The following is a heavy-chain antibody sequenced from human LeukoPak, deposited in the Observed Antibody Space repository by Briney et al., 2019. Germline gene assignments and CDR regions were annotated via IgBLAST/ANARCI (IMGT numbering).Heavy chain of an antibody. CDR1: GFTFSSYT. Sequence: PGGSLRLSCAASGFTFSSYTMSWVRQAPGQGLEWVSSISTSSNYIYYADSVKGRFTISRDNAKNSLYLQMNSLRAEDTAVYYCARDSEAFYYGSDLDAFDIWGQGTMVTVSS. D-gene: IGHD3-10*01. V-gene: IGHV3-21*01. CDR3: ARDSEAFYYGSDLDAFDI. J-gene: IGHJ3*02. CDR2: ISTSSNYI.